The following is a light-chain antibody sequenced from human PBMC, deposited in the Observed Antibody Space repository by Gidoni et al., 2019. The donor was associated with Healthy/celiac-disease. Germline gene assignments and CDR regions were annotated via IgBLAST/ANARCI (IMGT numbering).Light chain of an antibody. CDR2: AAS. J-gene: IGKJ3*01. CDR1: QGISNY. V-gene: IGKV1-27*01. CDR3: QKYNSAPPFT. Sequence: IQMTQSPSSLSASVGDRVTITCRASQGISNYLAWYQQKPGKVPKLLIYAASTLQSGVPSRFSGSGSGTDFTLTIRSLRPEDVANYYCQKYNSAPPFTFGHGTKV.